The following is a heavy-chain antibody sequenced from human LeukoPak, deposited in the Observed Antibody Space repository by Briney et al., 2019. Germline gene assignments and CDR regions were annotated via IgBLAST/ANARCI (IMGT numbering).Heavy chain of an antibody. J-gene: IGHJ4*02. CDR3: AKDSGDTGWLIDY. D-gene: IGHD3-10*01. V-gene: IGHV3-33*06. Sequence: GRSLRLSCAASGFTFSSLGIHWVRQAPGKGLEWVAVIWSDGSNQYYADSVKGRFTISRDNYKNTLYLQMNSLRAEDTAVYYCAKDSGDTGWLIDYWGQGTLVTVSS. CDR1: GFTFSSLG. CDR2: IWSDGSNQ.